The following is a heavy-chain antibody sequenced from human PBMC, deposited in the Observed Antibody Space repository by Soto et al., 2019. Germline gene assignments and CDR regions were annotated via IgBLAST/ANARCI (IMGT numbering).Heavy chain of an antibody. Sequence: SETLSLTCAVSGGSISSGGYFWSWIRHPPGKGLEWIGYIYHSGSTYYNPSLKSRVSISVDRSKNQFSLKLSSVTAADTAVYYCVRHVNLPLAGTGFDPWGRGTLVTVSS. J-gene: IGHJ5*02. D-gene: IGHD6-19*01. CDR2: IYHSGST. V-gene: IGHV4-30-2*01. CDR3: VRHVNLPLAGTGFDP. CDR1: GGSISSGGYF.